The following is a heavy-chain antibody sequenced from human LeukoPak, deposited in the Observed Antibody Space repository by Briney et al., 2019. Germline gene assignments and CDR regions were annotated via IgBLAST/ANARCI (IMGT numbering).Heavy chain of an antibody. CDR3: ARELYSGYGRFDY. CDR2: ISGSGGST. J-gene: IGHJ4*02. V-gene: IGHV3-23*01. CDR1: GFTFSTYA. D-gene: IGHD5-12*01. Sequence: PGGSLKLSCVASGFTFSTYAMTWVRQAPVKGLEWVSGISGSGGSTYYADSVKGRFTISRDNAKNSLYLQMNSLRAEDTAVYYCARELYSGYGRFDYWGQGTLVTVSS.